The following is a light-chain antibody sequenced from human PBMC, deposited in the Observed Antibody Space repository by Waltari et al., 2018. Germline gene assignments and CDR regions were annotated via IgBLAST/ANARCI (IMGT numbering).Light chain of an antibody. CDR1: QSVTTN. Sequence: EIVMTQTPATLSVSPGESATLFCRASQSVTTNLAWYVQKPGQAPRLLIYGASARATGGPARFTGGGYGTEFTLTISSLQSEDFAVYYCQQYEKWPRTFGQGTKVKIK. J-gene: IGKJ1*01. CDR3: QQYEKWPRT. CDR2: GAS. V-gene: IGKV3-15*01.